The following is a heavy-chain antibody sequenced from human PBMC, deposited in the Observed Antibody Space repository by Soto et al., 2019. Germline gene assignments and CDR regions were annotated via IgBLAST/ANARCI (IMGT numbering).Heavy chain of an antibody. CDR2: ISYDGSNK. V-gene: IGHV3-30-3*01. CDR1: GFTFSSYA. CDR3: ARDYISSLVVIDY. D-gene: IGHD3-22*01. J-gene: IGHJ4*02. Sequence: HPGGSLRLSCAASGFTFSSYAMHWVRQAPGKGLEWVAVISYDGSNKYYADSVKGRFTISRDNSKNTLYLQMNSLRAEDTAVYYCARDYISSLVVIDYWGQGTLVTVSS.